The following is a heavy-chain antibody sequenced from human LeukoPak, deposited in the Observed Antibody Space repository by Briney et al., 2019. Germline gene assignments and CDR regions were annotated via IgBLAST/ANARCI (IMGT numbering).Heavy chain of an antibody. CDR3: ARHFGRYSSGRRYFDY. V-gene: IGHV3-30-3*01. CDR1: GFTFSSYA. CDR2: ISYDGSNK. J-gene: IGHJ4*02. D-gene: IGHD6-19*01. Sequence: GGSLRLSCAAPGFTFSSYAMHWVRQAPGKGLEWVAVISYDGSNKYYADSVKGRFTISRDNSKNTLYLQMNSLRAEDTAVYYCARHFGRYSSGRRYFDYWGQGTLVTFSS.